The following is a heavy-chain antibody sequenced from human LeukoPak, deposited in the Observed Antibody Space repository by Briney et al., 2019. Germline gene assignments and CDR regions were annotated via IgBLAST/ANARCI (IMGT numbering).Heavy chain of an antibody. CDR2: INPSGGST. CDR1: GYTFTSYY. Sequence: ASVKVSCKASGYTFTSYYMHWVRQAPGQGLEWMGIINPSGGSTSYAQKFQGRVTMTRDTSTSTVYMELSSLRSEDTAVYYCARVEWEYTAMVTGPPGMDVWGQGTTVTVSS. V-gene: IGHV1-46*01. J-gene: IGHJ6*02. D-gene: IGHD5-18*01. CDR3: ARVEWEYTAMVTGPPGMDV.